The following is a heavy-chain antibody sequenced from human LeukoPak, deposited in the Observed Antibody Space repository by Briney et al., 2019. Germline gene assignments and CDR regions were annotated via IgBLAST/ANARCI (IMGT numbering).Heavy chain of an antibody. J-gene: IGHJ4*02. CDR1: GFTFSSYG. Sequence: GGSLRPSCAASGFTFSSYGMNWVRQAPGKGLEWVSYISSSNTIYYADSVKGRSTLSRDNPKNSLYLQMNSLRDEDTALYYCARRGSSYGLDYWGQGTLVTVSS. D-gene: IGHD5-18*01. V-gene: IGHV3-48*02. CDR2: ISSSNTI. CDR3: ARRGSSYGLDY.